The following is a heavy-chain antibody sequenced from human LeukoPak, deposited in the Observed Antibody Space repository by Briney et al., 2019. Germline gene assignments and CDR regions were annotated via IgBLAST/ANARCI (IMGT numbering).Heavy chain of an antibody. J-gene: IGHJ5*01. CDR2: INHSGST. Sequence: SETLSLTCTVYGESFSGYYWSWIRQPPGKGLEWIGEINHSGSTNYNSSLKSRVTILLDTSKNQFSLNLSSVTAADTAVYYCARRPRGVIIKSWFDSWGQGALVTVSS. V-gene: IGHV4-34*01. CDR1: GESFSGYY. D-gene: IGHD3-10*01. CDR3: ARRPRGVIIKSWFDS.